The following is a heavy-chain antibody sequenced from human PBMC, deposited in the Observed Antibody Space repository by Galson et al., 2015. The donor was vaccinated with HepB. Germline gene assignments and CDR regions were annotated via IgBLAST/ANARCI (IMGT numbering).Heavy chain of an antibody. Sequence: SLRLSCAASGFTFSSYWMHWVRQAPGKGLVWVSRINSDGSSTSYADSVKGRFTISRDNAKNTLYLQMNSLRAEDTAVYYCATDLEPARPSYWASQWGISSPNTGFSRLDYWGQGTLVTVSS. CDR2: INSDGSST. J-gene: IGHJ4*02. D-gene: IGHD2-8*02. V-gene: IGHV3-74*01. CDR3: ATDLEPARPSYWASQWGISSPNTGFSRLDY. CDR1: GFTFSSYW.